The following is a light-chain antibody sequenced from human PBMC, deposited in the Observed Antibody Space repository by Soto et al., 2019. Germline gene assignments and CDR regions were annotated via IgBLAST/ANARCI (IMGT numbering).Light chain of an antibody. CDR3: QQYGSSLWT. V-gene: IGKV3-20*01. CDR1: QSVSSSY. Sequence: EIVLTQSPGTLSPSPGERATLSCRASQSVSSSYLAWYQQKPGQAPRLLIYGASSRATGTPDRFSGSGSGTDFTLTINRLEPEDFAVYYCQQYGSSLWTFGQGTKVEIK. CDR2: GAS. J-gene: IGKJ1*01.